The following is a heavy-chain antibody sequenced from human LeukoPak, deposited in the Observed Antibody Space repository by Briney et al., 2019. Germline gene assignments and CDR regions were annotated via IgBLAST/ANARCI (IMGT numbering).Heavy chain of an antibody. D-gene: IGHD3-22*01. Sequence: PSETLSLTCTVSGGSISSGGYYWSWIRQHPGKGLEWIGYIYYSGSTYYNPSLKSRVTISVDTSKNQFSLKLSSVTAADTAVYYCARGSGLETYYYDSSGYHGGVDYWSQGTLVTVSS. CDR3: ARGSGLETYYYDSSGYHGGVDY. CDR1: GGSISSGGYY. J-gene: IGHJ4*02. V-gene: IGHV4-31*03. CDR2: IYYSGST.